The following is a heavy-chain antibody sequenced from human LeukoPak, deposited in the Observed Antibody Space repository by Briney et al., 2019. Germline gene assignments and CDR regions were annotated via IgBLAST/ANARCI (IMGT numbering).Heavy chain of an antibody. CDR1: GGSISSSSYY. CDR2: IYYSGST. D-gene: IGHD3-16*01. V-gene: IGHV4-39*07. J-gene: IGHJ4*02. CDR3: ASSPGVWGSWDRAFYYFDY. Sequence: PSETLSLTCTVSGGSISSSSYYWGWIRQPPGKGLEWIGSIYYSGSTYYNPSLKSRVTISVDTSKNQFSLKLSSVTAADTAVYYCASSPGVWGSWDRAFYYFDYWGQGTLVTVSS.